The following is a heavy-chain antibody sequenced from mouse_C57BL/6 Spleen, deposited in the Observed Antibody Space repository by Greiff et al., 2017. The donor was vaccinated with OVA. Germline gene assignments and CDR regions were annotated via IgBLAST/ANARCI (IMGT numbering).Heavy chain of an antibody. Sequence: QVQLQQSGAELARPGASVKLSCKASGYTFTSYGISWVKQRTGQGLEWIGEIYPRSGNTYYNEKFKGKATLTADKSSSTAYMELRSLTSEDSAVYFCARSDYYGSSYRNAMDYWGQGTSVTVSS. CDR3: ARSDYYGSSYRNAMDY. CDR2: IYPRSGNT. D-gene: IGHD1-1*01. J-gene: IGHJ4*01. CDR1: GYTFTSYG. V-gene: IGHV1-81*01.